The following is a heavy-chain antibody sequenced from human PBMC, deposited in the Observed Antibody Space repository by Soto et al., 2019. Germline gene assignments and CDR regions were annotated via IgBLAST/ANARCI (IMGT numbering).Heavy chain of an antibody. CDR1: GFTFSSYG. CDR3: AKDPSRKGYFDWLDWFDP. Sequence: QPGGSLRLSCAASGFTFSSYGMHWVRQAPGKGLEWVAVISYDGSNKYYADSVKGRFTISRDNSKNTLYLQMNSLRAEDTAVYYCAKDPSRKGYFDWLDWFDPWGQGTLVTVSS. CDR2: ISYDGSNK. V-gene: IGHV3-30*18. D-gene: IGHD3-9*01. J-gene: IGHJ5*02.